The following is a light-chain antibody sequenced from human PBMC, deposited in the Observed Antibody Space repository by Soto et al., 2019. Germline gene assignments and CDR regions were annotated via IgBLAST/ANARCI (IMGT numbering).Light chain of an antibody. CDR1: SSDVGGYNY. Sequence: QSALTQPPSASGSPGQSVTISCTGTSSDVGGYNYVSWYQQHPGKAPKLMIYEVSKRPSGVPDRFSGSTSGNTASLTVSGLQAEDEDDDYCSSYAGSNNFEVVFGGGTKLTVL. V-gene: IGLV2-8*01. CDR2: EVS. J-gene: IGLJ2*01. CDR3: SSYAGSNNFEVV.